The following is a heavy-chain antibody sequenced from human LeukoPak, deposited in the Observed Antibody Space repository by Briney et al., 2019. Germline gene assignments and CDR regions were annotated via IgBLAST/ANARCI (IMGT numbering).Heavy chain of an antibody. J-gene: IGHJ4*02. CDR1: GFTFSNYA. CDR2: ISDDGNNI. V-gene: IGHV3-30*03. D-gene: IGHD3-10*01. CDR3: ARAGPRRYYGSGSYFDY. Sequence: GGSLRLSCAASGFTFSNYAMHWVRQAPGKGLAWVAVISDDGNNIYYSDSVKGRFTISRGNSKGALYLQMNSLGAEDTAVYYCARAGPRRYYGSGSYFDYWGQGTLVTVSS.